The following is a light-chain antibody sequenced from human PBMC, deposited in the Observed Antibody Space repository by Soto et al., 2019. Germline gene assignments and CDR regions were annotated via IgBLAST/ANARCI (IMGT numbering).Light chain of an antibody. J-gene: IGLJ1*01. CDR2: EVT. V-gene: IGLV2-14*01. Sequence: QSVLTQPASVSGSPGQSITISCTGTSSDVGGYNHVSWYQIHPGKAPKLIIYEVTSRPSGVSYRFSGSKSGNSASLTISGLQAEDEADYYCSSYASSRSYVFGGGNKVTVL. CDR3: SSYASSRSYV. CDR1: SSDVGGYNH.